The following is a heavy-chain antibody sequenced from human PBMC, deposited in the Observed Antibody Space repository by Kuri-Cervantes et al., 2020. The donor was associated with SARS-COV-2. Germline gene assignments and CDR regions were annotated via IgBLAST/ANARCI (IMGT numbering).Heavy chain of an antibody. D-gene: IGHD3-16*01. CDR1: GYTFTSYG. CDR2: IIPLFRSA. J-gene: IGHJ4*02. V-gene: IGHV1-69*05. CDR3: ATSPGAPYYFDY. Sequence: SVKVSCKASGYTFTSYGINWVRQAPGQGLEWMGGIIPLFRSANYAQKFQGRVTITTDKSTSTAYMELNSLRSEDTALYYCATSPGAPYYFDYWGQGTLVTVSS.